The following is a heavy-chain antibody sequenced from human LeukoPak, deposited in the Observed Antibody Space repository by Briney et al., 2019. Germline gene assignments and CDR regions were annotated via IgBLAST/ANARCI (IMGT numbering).Heavy chain of an antibody. J-gene: IGHJ3*02. CDR3: ARLGSTIFGVVIIAAFDI. V-gene: IGHV1-2*02. CDR1: GYTFTGYY. Sequence: GASVKVSCKASGYTFTGYYMHWVRQAPGQGLEWMGWINPNSGGTNYAQKFQGRVTMTRDTSISTAYMELSRLRSDDTAVYYRARLGSTIFGVVIIAAFDIWGQGTMVTVSS. CDR2: INPNSGGT. D-gene: IGHD3-3*01.